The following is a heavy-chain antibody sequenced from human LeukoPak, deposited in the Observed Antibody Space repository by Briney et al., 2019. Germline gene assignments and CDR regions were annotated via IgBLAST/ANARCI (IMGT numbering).Heavy chain of an antibody. CDR3: ASLGGYGSGRGENFDY. CDR2: IYHSGST. Sequence: PSETLSLTCTVSGYSISSGYYWGWIRQPPGKGLEWIGSIYHSGSTYYNPSLKSRVTISVDTSKNQFSLKLSSVTAADTAEYYCASLGGYGSGRGENFDYWGQGTLVTVSS. J-gene: IGHJ4*02. CDR1: GYSISSGYY. V-gene: IGHV4-38-2*02. D-gene: IGHD3-10*01.